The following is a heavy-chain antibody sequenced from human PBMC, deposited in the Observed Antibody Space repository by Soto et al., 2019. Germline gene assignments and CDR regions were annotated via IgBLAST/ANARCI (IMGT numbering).Heavy chain of an antibody. J-gene: IGHJ4*02. D-gene: IGHD6-19*01. CDR1: GFTFSSYG. Sequence: GESLKISCAASGFTFSSYGMHWVRQAPGKGLEWVAVISYDGSNKYYADSVKGRFTISRDNSKNTLYLQMNSLRAEDTAVYYCAKGGSGSRAGDIDYWGQGTLVTVSS. V-gene: IGHV3-30*18. CDR3: AKGGSGSRAGDIDY. CDR2: ISYDGSNK.